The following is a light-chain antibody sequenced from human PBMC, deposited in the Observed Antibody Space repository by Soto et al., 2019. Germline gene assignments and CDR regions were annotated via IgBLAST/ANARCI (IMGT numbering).Light chain of an antibody. J-gene: IGLJ1*01. CDR2: DTT. Sequence: QAVLTQEPSLTVSPGGTVTLTCGSSTGAVTNGHYPYWFQQKPGQAPRTLIYDTTNRHSWTPARFSGSLLGGKAALTPSGAQPEDEAEYYCLLSYNGPYVFGTGTKVTVL. CDR1: TGAVTNGHY. V-gene: IGLV7-46*01. CDR3: LLSYNGPYV.